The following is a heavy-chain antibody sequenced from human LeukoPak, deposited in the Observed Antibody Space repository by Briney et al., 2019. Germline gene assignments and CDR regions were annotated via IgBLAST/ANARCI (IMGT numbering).Heavy chain of an antibody. CDR3: TTDDLISVTAAGTRNP. Sequence: GGSLRLSCAASGFTVSNDWMSWVRQTPGKGLEWVGRIKSNSDGKTTVYAEPVKGRFTISRDNSKNTLYLQMNSLKTEDTAVYYCTTDDLISVTAAGTRNPWGQGTLVTVSS. CDR1: GFTVSNDW. J-gene: IGHJ5*02. D-gene: IGHD6-13*01. V-gene: IGHV3-15*01. CDR2: IKSNSDGKTT.